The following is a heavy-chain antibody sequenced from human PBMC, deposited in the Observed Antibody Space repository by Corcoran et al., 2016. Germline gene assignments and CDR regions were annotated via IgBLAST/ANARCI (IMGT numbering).Heavy chain of an antibody. Sequence: EVQLVESGGGLVQPGRSLRLSCTASGFTFGDYAMSWFRQAPGKGLEWVGFIRSKAYGGTTEYAASVKGRFIISRDDSKSIAYLQMNSLKTEDTAVYYCTRGVEYYYDSSQPYYYYGMDVWGQGTTVTVSS. CDR1: GFTFGDYA. V-gene: IGHV3-49*03. CDR3: TRGVEYYYDSSQPYYYYGMDV. CDR2: IRSKAYGGTT. D-gene: IGHD3-22*01. J-gene: IGHJ6*02.